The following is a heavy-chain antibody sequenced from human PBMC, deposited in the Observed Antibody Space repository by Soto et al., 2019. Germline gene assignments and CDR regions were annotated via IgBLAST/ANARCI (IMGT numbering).Heavy chain of an antibody. CDR3: ARERREGYDN. Sequence: QVQLVQSGAEVKKPGASVKVSCKASGYTFTSYDINWVRQATGQGLEWMGWMNPNSGKTAYAQKFKRRVTMTSNASISTAHMELSSLRSDDTAVYYCARERREGYDNWGQGTLVTVSS. D-gene: IGHD5-12*01. V-gene: IGHV1-8*01. J-gene: IGHJ4*02. CDR2: MNPNSGKT. CDR1: GYTFTSYD.